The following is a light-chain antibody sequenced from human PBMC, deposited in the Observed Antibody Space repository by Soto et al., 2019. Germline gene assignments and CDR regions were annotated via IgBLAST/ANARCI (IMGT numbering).Light chain of an antibody. CDR1: SSDVSRYNY. CDR2: GVN. J-gene: IGLJ3*02. V-gene: IGLV2-11*01. Sequence: QSVLTRPRSVSVSPGESVRISCTGTSSDVSRYNYVSWYQHHAGKAPKLMIYGVNERPSGVHDRFSGSKSGNTASLTISGLQAEDEAEYHCCSYAGSYILVFGGGTQLTVL. CDR3: CSYAGSYILV.